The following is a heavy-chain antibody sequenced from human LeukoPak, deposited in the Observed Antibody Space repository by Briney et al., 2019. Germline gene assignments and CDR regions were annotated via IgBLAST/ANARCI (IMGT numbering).Heavy chain of an antibody. Sequence: SETLSLTCAVYGDSFSGYYWSWIRQPPGKGLEWIGEINHSGSTNYNPSLKRRVTISVDTSKNQFSLKLSSVTAADTAVYYCARHRRDYYGSGRMYYFDYWGQGTLVTVSS. CDR3: ARHRRDYYGSGRMYYFDY. CDR2: INHSGST. D-gene: IGHD3-10*01. CDR1: GDSFSGYY. J-gene: IGHJ4*02. V-gene: IGHV4-34*01.